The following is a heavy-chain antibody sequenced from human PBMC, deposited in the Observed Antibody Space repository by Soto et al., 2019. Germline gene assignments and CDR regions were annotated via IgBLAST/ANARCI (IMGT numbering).Heavy chain of an antibody. V-gene: IGHV1-3*01. CDR2: INAGNGNT. Sequence: ASVKVSCKTSGFTFITFALHWVRQAPGQRLEWMGWINAGNGNTKYSQKFQGRVTITRDTSASTAYMELSSLRSEDTAVFYCARAPSWYYFDFWGQGTLVTVSS. J-gene: IGHJ4*02. CDR1: GFTFITFA. D-gene: IGHD6-13*01. CDR3: ARAPSWYYFDF.